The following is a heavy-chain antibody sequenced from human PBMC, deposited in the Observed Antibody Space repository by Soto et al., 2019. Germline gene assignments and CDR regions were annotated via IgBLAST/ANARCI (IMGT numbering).Heavy chain of an antibody. Sequence: GGSLRLSCAASGFTFDDYAMHWVRQAPGKGLEWVSLISWDGGSTYYADSVKGRFTISRDNSKNSLYLQMNSLRAEGTALYYCAKGGYYYDSSGYPDYWGQGTLATVSS. D-gene: IGHD3-22*01. J-gene: IGHJ4*02. CDR1: GFTFDDYA. V-gene: IGHV3-43D*04. CDR3: AKGGYYYDSSGYPDY. CDR2: ISWDGGST.